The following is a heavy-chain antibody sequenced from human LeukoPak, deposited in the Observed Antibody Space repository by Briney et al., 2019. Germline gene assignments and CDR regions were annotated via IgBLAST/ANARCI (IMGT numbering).Heavy chain of an antibody. CDR3: ARHDNYPGFGRGFDP. D-gene: IGHD3-22*01. CDR2: IFYSGTT. J-gene: IGHJ5*02. V-gene: IGHV4-61*03. CDR1: GVSISSGDYY. Sequence: SETLSLTCTVSGVSISSGDYYWSWIRQPPGKGLEWIGYIFYSGTTNYNPSLKSRVTISADTSKNHFSLRLYSVTAADTAVYYCARHDNYPGFGRGFDPWGQGFLVTVTS.